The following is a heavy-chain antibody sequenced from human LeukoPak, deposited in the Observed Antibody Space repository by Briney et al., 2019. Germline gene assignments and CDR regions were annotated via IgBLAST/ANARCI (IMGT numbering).Heavy chain of an antibody. CDR2: INAGNGDT. CDR1: GYTFTTYA. CDR3: ATEEDGGHDYFNY. Sequence: ASVKVSCKASGYTFTTYAMHWVRQAPGQRLEWMGWINAGNGDTGYSQKFQGRVTITSDTSASTAYMELSSLRSEDTAVYYCATEEDGGHDYFNYWGQGTLVTVSS. D-gene: IGHD5-12*01. V-gene: IGHV1-3*01. J-gene: IGHJ4*02.